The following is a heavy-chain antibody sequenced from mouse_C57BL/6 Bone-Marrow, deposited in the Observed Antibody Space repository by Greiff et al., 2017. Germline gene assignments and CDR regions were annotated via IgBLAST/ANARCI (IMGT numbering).Heavy chain of an antibody. Sequence: EVQLVESGGDLVKPGGSLKLSCAASGFTFSSYGMSSVRQTPDKRLEWVATISSGGSYTYYPDSVKGRFTISRDNAKNTLYLQMSSLKSEDTAMYYCARHGGLDYWGQGTTLTVSS. V-gene: IGHV5-6*01. CDR2: ISSGGSYT. CDR1: GFTFSSYG. J-gene: IGHJ2*01. CDR3: ARHGGLDY. D-gene: IGHD1-1*02.